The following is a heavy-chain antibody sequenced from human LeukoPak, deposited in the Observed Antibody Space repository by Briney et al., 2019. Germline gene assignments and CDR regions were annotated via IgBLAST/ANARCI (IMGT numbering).Heavy chain of an antibody. Sequence: GGSLRLSCAASGFTFSSYAMGWVRQAPGKGLEWVSAISGCGGSTYYADSVKGRFTISRDNSKNTLYLQMNSLRAEDTAVYYCAKVGGLDSSGYPGFFDYWGQGTLVTVSS. V-gene: IGHV3-23*01. CDR1: GFTFSSYA. CDR2: ISGCGGST. CDR3: AKVGGLDSSGYPGFFDY. D-gene: IGHD3-22*01. J-gene: IGHJ4*02.